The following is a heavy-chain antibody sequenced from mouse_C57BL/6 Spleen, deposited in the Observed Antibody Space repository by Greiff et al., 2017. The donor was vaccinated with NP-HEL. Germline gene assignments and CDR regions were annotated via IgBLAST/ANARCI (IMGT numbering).Heavy chain of an antibody. D-gene: IGHD1-1*01. Sequence: EVQVVESGGGLVKPGGSLKLSCAASGFTFSSYAMSWVRQTPEKRLEWVATISDGGSYTYYPDNVKGRFTISRDNAKNHLYLQMSHLKSEDTAMYYCERDHYGSSAYFDYWGQGTTLTVSS. CDR2: ISDGGSYT. V-gene: IGHV5-4*01. CDR1: GFTFSSYA. J-gene: IGHJ2*01. CDR3: ERDHYGSSAYFDY.